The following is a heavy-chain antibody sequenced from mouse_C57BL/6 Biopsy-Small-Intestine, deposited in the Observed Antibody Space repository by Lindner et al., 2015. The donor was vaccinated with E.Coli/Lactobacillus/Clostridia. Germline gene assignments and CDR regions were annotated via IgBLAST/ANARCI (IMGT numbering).Heavy chain of an antibody. CDR2: IDPEDGDT. Sequence: VQLQESGAELVRPGASVKLSCTASGFNFKDYYMHWVKQRPEQGLEWIGRIDPEDGDTEYAPKFQGKATMTADTSSNTAYLQLSSLTSEDSAVYFCARGYYGIFDYWGQGTTLTVSS. V-gene: IGHV14-1*01. CDR3: ARGYYGIFDY. J-gene: IGHJ2*01. D-gene: IGHD2-1*01. CDR1: GFNFKDYY.